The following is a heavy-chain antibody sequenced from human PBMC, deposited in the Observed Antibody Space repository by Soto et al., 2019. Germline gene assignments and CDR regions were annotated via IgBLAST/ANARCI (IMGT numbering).Heavy chain of an antibody. J-gene: IGHJ4*02. CDR3: VRGPHFGAWVDFLDY. Sequence: GFLTLSCAPSRFTFSNHYMGWIRQPPEKGLEWISYISKSGATMRYADSVKGRFNISRDNARNSLHLQLSSLRAEDTVIYYCVRGPHFGAWVDFLDYWGQGILVNVSS. D-gene: IGHD3-9*01. CDR1: RFTFSNHY. CDR2: ISKSGATM. V-gene: IGHV3-11*01.